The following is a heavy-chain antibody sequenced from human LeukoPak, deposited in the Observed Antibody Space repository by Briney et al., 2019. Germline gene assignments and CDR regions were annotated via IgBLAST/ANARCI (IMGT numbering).Heavy chain of an antibody. CDR2: ISYDGSNK. Sequence: GRSLRLSCAASGFTFSSYGMHWVRQAPGKGLEWVAVISYDGSNKYYADSVKGRFTISRDNSKNTLYLQMNSLRAEDTAVYYCAKDQGCSGGSCYSKEDHYYYYGMDVWGQGTTVTVSS. CDR1: GFTFSSYG. J-gene: IGHJ6*02. CDR3: AKDQGCSGGSCYSKEDHYYYYGMDV. V-gene: IGHV3-30*18. D-gene: IGHD2-15*01.